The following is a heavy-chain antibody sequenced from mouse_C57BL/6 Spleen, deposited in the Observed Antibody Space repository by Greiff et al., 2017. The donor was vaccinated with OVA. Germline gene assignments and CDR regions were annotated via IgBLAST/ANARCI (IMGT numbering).Heavy chain of an antibody. CDR1: GFSLTSYG. J-gene: IGHJ4*01. V-gene: IGHV2-2*01. CDR2: IWSGGST. CDR3: ARRGDAMDY. Sequence: VQLQQSGPGLVQPSQSLSITCTVSGFSLTSYGVHWVRQSPGKGLEWLGVIWSGGSTDYNAAFISRLSISKDNSKSQVFFKMNSLQAEDTAIYYCARRGDAMDYWGQGTSVTVSS.